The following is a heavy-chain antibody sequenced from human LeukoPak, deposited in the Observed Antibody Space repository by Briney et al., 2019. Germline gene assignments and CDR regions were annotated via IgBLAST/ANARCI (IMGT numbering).Heavy chain of an antibody. D-gene: IGHD2-2*01. CDR1: GGSISSGSYY. J-gene: IGHJ5*02. CDR2: IYTSGST. V-gene: IGHV4-61*02. CDR3: ARARYQLLSVWFDP. Sequence: SETLSLTCTVSGGSISSGSYYWSWIRQPAGKGLEWIGRIYTSGSTNYNPSLKSRVTISVDTSRNQFSLKLSSVTAADTAVYYCARARYQLLSVWFDPWGQGTLVTVSS.